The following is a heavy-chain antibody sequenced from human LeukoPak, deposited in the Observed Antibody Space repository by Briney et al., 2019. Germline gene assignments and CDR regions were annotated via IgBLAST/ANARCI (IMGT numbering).Heavy chain of an antibody. CDR3: AREGMVATFDY. Sequence: PGGSLRLSCAAFGFTFNNYVMSWVRQAPGKGLEWVSSISSSSSYIYYADSVKGRFTISRDKAKNPLYLQMNSLRAEDTAIYYCAREGMVATFDYWGQGTLVTVSS. CDR1: GFTFNNYV. V-gene: IGHV3-21*01. J-gene: IGHJ4*02. D-gene: IGHD5-12*01. CDR2: ISSSSSYI.